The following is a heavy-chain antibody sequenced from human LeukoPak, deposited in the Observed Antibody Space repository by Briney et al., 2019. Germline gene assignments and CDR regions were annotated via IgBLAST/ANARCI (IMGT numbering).Heavy chain of an antibody. CDR1: GGTFTSYA. D-gene: IGHD3-16*01. J-gene: IGHJ6*02. Sequence: ASVKVSCKASGGTFTSYAISWVRQAPGQGLEWMGGIIPIFGTANYAQKFQGRVTITADESTSTAYMELSSLRSEDTAVYYRARDWGAPTQYYYYGMDVWGQGTTVTVSS. V-gene: IGHV1-69*13. CDR2: IIPIFGTA. CDR3: ARDWGAPTQYYYYGMDV.